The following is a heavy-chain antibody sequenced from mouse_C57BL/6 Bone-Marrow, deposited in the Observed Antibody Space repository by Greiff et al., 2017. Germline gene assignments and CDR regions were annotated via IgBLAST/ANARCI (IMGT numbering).Heavy chain of an antibody. V-gene: IGHV1-19*01. CDR2: INPYNGGT. D-gene: IGHD2-2*01. Sequence: VQLQQSGPVLVKPGASVKMSCKASGYTFTDYYLNWVQQSHGKSLVWIGVINPYNGGTRYNQMFKGKATLTVDKSSSTAYMELNSLTSEDSAVYYCAGLRRDYWGQGTTLTVSS. CDR1: GYTFTDYY. J-gene: IGHJ2*01. CDR3: AGLRRDY.